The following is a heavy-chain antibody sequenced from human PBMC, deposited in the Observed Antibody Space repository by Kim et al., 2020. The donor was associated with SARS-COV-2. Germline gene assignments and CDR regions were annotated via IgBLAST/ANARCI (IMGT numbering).Heavy chain of an antibody. CDR2: IYYSGST. D-gene: IGHD3-22*01. V-gene: IGHV4-31*03. CDR3: ASRGYDSSGSSPLYWYFDL. CDR1: GGSISSGGYY. Sequence: SETLSLTCTVSGGSISSGGYYWSWIRQHPGKGLEWIGYIYYSGSTYYNPSLKSRVTISVDTSKNQFSLKLSSVTAADTAVYYCASRGYDSSGSSPLYWYFDLWGRGTLVTVSS. J-gene: IGHJ2*01.